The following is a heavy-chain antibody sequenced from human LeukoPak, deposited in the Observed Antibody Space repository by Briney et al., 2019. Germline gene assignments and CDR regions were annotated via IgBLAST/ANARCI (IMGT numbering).Heavy chain of an antibody. V-gene: IGHV4-39*07. D-gene: IGHD3-22*01. CDR2: IYYSGST. J-gene: IGHJ4*02. CDR3: ARGGSYYYDSSGDY. CDR1: GGSISSSSYY. Sequence: PSETLSLTCTVSGGSISSSSYYWGWIRQPPGKGLEWIGSIYYSGSTYYNPSLKSRVTISVDTSKNQFSLKLSSVTAADTAVHYCARGGSYYYDSSGDYWGQGTLVTVSS.